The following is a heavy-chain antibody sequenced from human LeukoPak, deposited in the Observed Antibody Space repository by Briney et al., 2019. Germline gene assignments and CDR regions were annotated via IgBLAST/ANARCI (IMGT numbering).Heavy chain of an antibody. J-gene: IGHJ4*02. V-gene: IGHV1-2*02. CDR1: GYTFTSYY. Sequence: ASVKVSCKASGYTFTSYYMHWVRQAPGQGLEWMGWINPNSGGTNYAQKFQGRVTMTRDTSISTAYMELSRLRSDDTAVYYCARAWGSYRNFDYWGQGTLVTVSS. CDR2: INPNSGGT. D-gene: IGHD3-16*02. CDR3: ARAWGSYRNFDY.